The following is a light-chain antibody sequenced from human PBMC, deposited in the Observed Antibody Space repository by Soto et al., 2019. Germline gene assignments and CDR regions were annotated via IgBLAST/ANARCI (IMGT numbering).Light chain of an antibody. J-gene: IGKJ1*01. CDR3: QQYNNWPPWT. CDR1: QSVSSN. V-gene: IGKV3-15*01. CDR2: GAS. Sequence: EIVMTQSTATLSVAPGERATLSCRASQSVSSNLAWYQQKPGQAPRLLIYGASTRATGIPARFSGSGSGTEFTLTISSLRSEDFAVYYCQQYNNWPPWTFGQGTKVDI.